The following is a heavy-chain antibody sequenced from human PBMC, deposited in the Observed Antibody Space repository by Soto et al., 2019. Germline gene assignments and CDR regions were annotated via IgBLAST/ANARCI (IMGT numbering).Heavy chain of an antibody. CDR3: AKDAVPGPPDYFDF. CDR2: ISSGGRHQ. V-gene: IGHV3-30*04. Sequence: PGGSLRLSCVGSEFTFSAYEIHWVRQAPGKGLDWVAVISSGGRHQFYTDSVRGRFTIFRDDSRNTVYLQMNNLTPQDAAIYHCAKDAVPGPPDYFDFWGQGTLVTVSS. J-gene: IGHJ4*02. D-gene: IGHD6-19*01. CDR1: EFTFSAYE.